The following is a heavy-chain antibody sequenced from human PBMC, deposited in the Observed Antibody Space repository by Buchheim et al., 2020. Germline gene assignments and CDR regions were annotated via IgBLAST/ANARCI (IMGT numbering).Heavy chain of an antibody. CDR3: ARVTGEWLRLLYYYYGMDV. D-gene: IGHD5-12*01. CDR2: IYYSGST. J-gene: IGHJ6*02. Sequence: QVQLQESGPGLVKPSQTLSLTCTVSGGSISSGDYYWSWIRQPPGKGLEWIGYIYYSGSTYYNPSLKSRVTISVDTSKNQLSLKLSSVTAADTAVYYCARVTGEWLRLLYYYYGMDVWGQGTT. CDR1: GGSISSGDYY. V-gene: IGHV4-30-4*01.